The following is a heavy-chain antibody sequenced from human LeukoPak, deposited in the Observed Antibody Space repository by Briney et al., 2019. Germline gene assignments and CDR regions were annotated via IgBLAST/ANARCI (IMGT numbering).Heavy chain of an antibody. CDR1: GFIFSGSW. D-gene: IGHD5-12*01. Sequence: GGSLRLSCTASGFIFSGSWMAWIRQAPGKGLEWVANIKKDGSETYYVDSVKGRFTISRDNAKNSLYLQMNSLRAEDTAMYYCARGRYSGTTYYFDYWGQGTLVTVSS. CDR3: ARGRYSGTTYYFDY. CDR2: IKKDGSET. J-gene: IGHJ4*02. V-gene: IGHV3-7*03.